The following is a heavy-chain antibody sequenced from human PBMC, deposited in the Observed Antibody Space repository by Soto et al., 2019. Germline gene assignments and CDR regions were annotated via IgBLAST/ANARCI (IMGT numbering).Heavy chain of an antibody. CDR3: AAGGGLPRYY. D-gene: IGHD5-12*01. CDR1: GGSISSGGYS. V-gene: IGHV4-30-2*01. Sequence: QLQLQESGSGLVKPSQTLSLTCAVSGGSISSGGYSWSWIRQPPGKGLEWIGYIYHSGGTYYNPSLKRRVTISVDRAKNQFSLKLSSVTAADTAVYYCAAGGGLPRYYWGQGTLVTVSS. J-gene: IGHJ4*02. CDR2: IYHSGGT.